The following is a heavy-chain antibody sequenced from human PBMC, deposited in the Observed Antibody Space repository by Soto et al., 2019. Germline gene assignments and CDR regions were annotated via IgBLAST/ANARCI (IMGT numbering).Heavy chain of an antibody. D-gene: IGHD2-8*01. J-gene: IGHJ4*02. V-gene: IGHV1-46*01. Sequence: ASVKVSCKASGYTFTSYYMHWVRQAPGQGLEWMGIINPSGGSTNYAQKLQGRVAMTRDTSTSTVYMELNSLRSEDTAVYYCARPPYPGCINAVRYLLDYWGQGTLVTVSS. CDR2: INPSGGST. CDR1: GYTFTSYY. CDR3: ARPPYPGCINAVRYLLDY.